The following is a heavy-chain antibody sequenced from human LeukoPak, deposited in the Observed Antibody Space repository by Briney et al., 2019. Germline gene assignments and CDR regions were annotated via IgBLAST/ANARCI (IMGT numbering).Heavy chain of an antibody. D-gene: IGHD1-7*01. CDR3: ARVTGTTLGGY. CDR2: ISYDGSNK. V-gene: IGHV3-30*19. CDR1: GFTVSSYG. Sequence: PGGSLRLSCAASGFTVSSYGMHWVRQAPGKGLEWVAVISYDGSNKYYADSVKGRFTISRDNSKNTLYLQMNSLRAEDTAVYYCARVTGTTLGGYWGQGTLVTVSS. J-gene: IGHJ4*02.